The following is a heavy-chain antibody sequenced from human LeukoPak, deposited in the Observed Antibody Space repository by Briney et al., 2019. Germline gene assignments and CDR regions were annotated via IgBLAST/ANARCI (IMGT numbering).Heavy chain of an antibody. CDR2: INAGNGNT. D-gene: IGHD1-1*01. CDR3: ARLAMKQTGPFDY. Sequence: ASVKVSCKASGYTFTSYAMHWVRQAPGQRLEWMGWINAGNGNTKYSQKFQGRVTITRDTSASTAYMDLSSLRSEDTAVYYCARLAMKQTGPFDYWGQGTLVTVSS. CDR1: GYTFTSYA. J-gene: IGHJ4*02. V-gene: IGHV1-3*01.